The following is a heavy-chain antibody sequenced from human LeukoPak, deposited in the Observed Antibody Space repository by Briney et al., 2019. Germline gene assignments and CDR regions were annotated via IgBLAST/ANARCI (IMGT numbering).Heavy chain of an antibody. CDR1: DGSINNFY. Sequence: PSETLSLTCTVSDGSINNFYWSWIRQSPGKGLEFIGYIFDPMTTNYNPSLESRVTISVDTSKSQFSLKLTSVTAADAAVYYCAKLGGFPPLYFYGVDVWGQGTTVTVSS. V-gene: IGHV4-59*01. CDR3: AKLGGFPPLYFYGVDV. D-gene: IGHD7-27*01. J-gene: IGHJ6*02. CDR2: IFDPMTT.